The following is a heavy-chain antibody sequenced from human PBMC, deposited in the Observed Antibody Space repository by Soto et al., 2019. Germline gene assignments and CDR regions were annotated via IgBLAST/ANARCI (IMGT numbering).Heavy chain of an antibody. J-gene: IGHJ4*02. D-gene: IGHD6-6*01. CDR2: TYYRSKWYN. V-gene: IGHV6-1*01. CDR1: GDSVSSNSAA. CDR3: ARNPGRGIAARPGSYFDY. Sequence: SQTLSLTCAISGDSVSSNSAAWNWIRQSPSRGLEWLGRTYYRSKWYNDYAVSVKSRITINPDTSKNQFSLQLNSVTPEDTAVYYRARNPGRGIAARPGSYFDYWGQGTLVTVS.